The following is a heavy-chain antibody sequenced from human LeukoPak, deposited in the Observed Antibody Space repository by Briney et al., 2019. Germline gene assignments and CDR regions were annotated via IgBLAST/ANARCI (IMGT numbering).Heavy chain of an antibody. CDR2: ISYDGSNK. CDR3: AKVPGSGWYSFDY. V-gene: IGHV3-30*18. J-gene: IGHJ4*02. D-gene: IGHD6-19*01. CDR1: GFTFSSYG. Sequence: GGSLRLSCAASGFTFSSYGMHWVRQAPGKGLEWVAVISYDGSNKYYADSVKGRFTISRGNSKNTLYLQMNSLRAEDTAVYYCAKVPGSGWYSFDYWGQGALVTVSS.